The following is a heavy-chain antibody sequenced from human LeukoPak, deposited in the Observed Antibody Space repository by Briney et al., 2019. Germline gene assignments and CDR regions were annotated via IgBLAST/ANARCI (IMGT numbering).Heavy chain of an antibody. CDR3: ARGGYYDILTGYYKVEYYFDY. V-gene: IGHV4-31*03. Sequence: PSQTLSLTCTVSGGSISSGGYYWSWLRQHPGKGLGWIGYIYYSGSTYYNPSLKSRVTISVDTSKNQFSLKLSSVTAADTAVYYCARGGYYDILTGYYKVEYYFDYWGQGTLVTVSS. CDR2: IYYSGST. CDR1: GGSISSGGYY. D-gene: IGHD3-9*01. J-gene: IGHJ4*02.